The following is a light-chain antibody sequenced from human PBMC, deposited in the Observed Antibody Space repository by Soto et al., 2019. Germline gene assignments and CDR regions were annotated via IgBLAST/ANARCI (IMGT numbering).Light chain of an antibody. CDR3: CSYAGSTTDVV. Sequence: QSALTQPASVSGSPGQSITISCTGTSSDVGSYNLVSWYQQHPGKAPKVMIYEGSKRPSGVSNRFSGSKSGNTASLTISGLQAEDEADYYCCSYAGSTTDVVFGGGTKVTVL. J-gene: IGLJ2*01. CDR1: SSDVGSYNL. CDR2: EGS. V-gene: IGLV2-23*01.